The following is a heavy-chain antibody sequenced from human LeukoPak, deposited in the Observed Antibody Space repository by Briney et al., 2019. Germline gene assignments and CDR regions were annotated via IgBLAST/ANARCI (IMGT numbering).Heavy chain of an antibody. V-gene: IGHV3-23*01. CDR2: ISGSGGST. J-gene: IGHJ4*02. Sequence: QAGGSLRLSCAASGFTFSSYAMSWVRQAPGKGLEWVSAISGSGGSTYYADSVKGRFTISRDNSKNTLYLQMNSLRAEDTAVYYCAKDDYYDPNYFDYWGQGTLVTVSP. CDR1: GFTFSSYA. CDR3: AKDDYYDPNYFDY. D-gene: IGHD3-22*01.